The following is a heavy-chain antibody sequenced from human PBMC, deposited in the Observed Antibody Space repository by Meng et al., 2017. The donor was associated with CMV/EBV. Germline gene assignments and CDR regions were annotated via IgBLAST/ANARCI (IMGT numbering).Heavy chain of an antibody. CDR1: GFTVSSNY. CDR2: IYSGGST. J-gene: IGHJ5*02. Sequence: GESLKISCAASGFTVSSNYMSWVRQAPGKGLEWVSVIYSGGSTYYADSVKGRFTISRDNSKNTLYLQMNSLRAEDTAVYYRATAYCSSTSCYPWGQGTLVTVSS. D-gene: IGHD2-2*01. V-gene: IGHV3-53*01. CDR3: ATAYCSSTSCYP.